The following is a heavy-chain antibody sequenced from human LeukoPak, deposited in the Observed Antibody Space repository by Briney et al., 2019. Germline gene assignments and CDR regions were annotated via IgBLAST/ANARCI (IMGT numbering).Heavy chain of an antibody. V-gene: IGHV3-21*01. CDR3: ARSCSSTSCYGL. CDR2: ISSSSSYI. D-gene: IGHD2-2*01. Sequence: GGSLRLSCAASGFTFSSYSMNWVRQAPGKGLEWVSSISSSSSYIHYADSVKGRFTISRDNAKNSLYLQMNSLRAEDTAVYYCARSCSSTSCYGLWGQGTLVTVSS. CDR1: GFTFSSYS. J-gene: IGHJ4*02.